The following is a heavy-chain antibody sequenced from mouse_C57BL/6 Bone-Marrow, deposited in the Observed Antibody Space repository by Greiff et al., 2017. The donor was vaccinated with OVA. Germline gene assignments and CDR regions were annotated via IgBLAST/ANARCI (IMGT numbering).Heavy chain of an antibody. CDR1: GFSLTSYG. CDR3: ARHGITTVVEGYAMDY. V-gene: IGHV2-6-1*01. J-gene: IGHJ4*01. Sequence: VKLVESGPGLVAPSQSLSITCTVSGFSLTSYGVHWVRQPPGKGLEWLVVIWSDGSTTYNSALKSRLSISKDNSKSQVFLKMNSLQTDDTAMYYCARHGITTVVEGYAMDYWGQGTSVTVSS. D-gene: IGHD1-1*01. CDR2: IWSDGST.